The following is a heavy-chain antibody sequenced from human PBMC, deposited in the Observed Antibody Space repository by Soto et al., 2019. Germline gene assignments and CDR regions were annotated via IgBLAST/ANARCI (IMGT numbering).Heavy chain of an antibody. V-gene: IGHV4-4*07. Sequence: PSDTLSLTCTVSGGSMNIHFWSWIRQPAGKGLEWIGHVHISGLTTYNPSLRSRVTLSLDPPKNQLSLKLTSVTAADTAVYYCSRINGGSPDFWGQGTLVTVPS. CDR1: GGSMNIHF. CDR2: VHISGLT. J-gene: IGHJ4*02. CDR3: SRINGGSPDF. D-gene: IGHD2-15*01.